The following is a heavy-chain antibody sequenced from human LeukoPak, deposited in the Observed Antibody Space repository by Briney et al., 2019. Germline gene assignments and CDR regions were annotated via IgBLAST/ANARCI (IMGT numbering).Heavy chain of an antibody. V-gene: IGHV4-34*01. D-gene: IGHD5-18*01. CDR2: INHSGST. CDR1: GGSFSGYY. J-gene: IGHJ4*02. CDR3: ARSWVRQYSYGYSY. Sequence: SETLSLTCAVYGGSFSGYYWSWIRQPPGKGLEWIGEINHSGSTNYNPSLKSRVTISVDTSKNQFSLKLSSVTAADTAVYYCARSWVRQYSYGYSYWGQGTLVTVSS.